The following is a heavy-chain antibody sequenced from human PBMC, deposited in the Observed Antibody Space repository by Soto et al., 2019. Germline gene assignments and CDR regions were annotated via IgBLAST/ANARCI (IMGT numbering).Heavy chain of an antibody. CDR3: ARDRGRPGYGSGLVHSKKHYYYYYGMDV. CDR2: IIPIFGTA. J-gene: IGHJ6*02. D-gene: IGHD3-10*01. V-gene: IGHV1-69*13. CDR1: GGTFSSYA. Sequence: GASVKVSCKASGGTFSSYAISWVRQAPGQGLEWMGGIIPIFGTANYAQKFQGRVTITADESTSTAYMELSSLRSEDTAVYYCARDRGRPGYGSGLVHSKKHYYYYYGMDVWGQGTTVTVSS.